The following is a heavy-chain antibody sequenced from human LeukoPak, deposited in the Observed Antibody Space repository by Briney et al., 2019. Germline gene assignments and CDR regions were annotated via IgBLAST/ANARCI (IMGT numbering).Heavy chain of an antibody. Sequence: GGSLRLSCAASGFTFSSYWMSWVRQAPGKGLEWVANIKKDGSEKYYVDSVKGRFTISRDNAKNSLYPQMNSLRAEDTAVYYCARFIDGDYVYSDWFDPWGQGTLVTVSS. CDR3: ARFIDGDYVYSDWFDP. D-gene: IGHD4-17*01. CDR2: IKKDGSEK. V-gene: IGHV3-7*01. J-gene: IGHJ5*02. CDR1: GFTFSSYW.